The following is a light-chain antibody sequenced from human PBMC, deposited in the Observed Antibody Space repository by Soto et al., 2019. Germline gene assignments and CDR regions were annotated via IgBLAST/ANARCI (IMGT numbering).Light chain of an antibody. CDR2: WAS. CDR1: QSVLYSPTNNNY. CDR3: QQYFAAPLT. J-gene: IGKJ4*01. V-gene: IGKV4-1*01. Sequence: DIVMTQSPDSLAVSLGERATINCKSSQSVLYSPTNNNYLAWYQQKPGQPPKLLIYWASTRESGVPDRFSGSGSGTDFTLTISTLQAEDMAVYYCQQYFAAPLTFGGGTKVVIK.